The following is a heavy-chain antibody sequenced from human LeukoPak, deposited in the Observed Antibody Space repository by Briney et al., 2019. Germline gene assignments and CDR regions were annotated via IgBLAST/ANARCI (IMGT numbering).Heavy chain of an antibody. CDR3: ARDETKPAAGLEY. V-gene: IGHV4-61*01. Sequence: PSETLSLTCTVSGASVSSGSYYLTWIRQPPRQGLEWNGYVYYSGTTNYNPSLKSRVTISIDLSKNQFSLQLSSVTAADTAIYYCARDETKPAAGLEYWGQGALVTVSS. D-gene: IGHD6-13*01. CDR1: GASVSSGSYY. CDR2: VYYSGTT. J-gene: IGHJ4*02.